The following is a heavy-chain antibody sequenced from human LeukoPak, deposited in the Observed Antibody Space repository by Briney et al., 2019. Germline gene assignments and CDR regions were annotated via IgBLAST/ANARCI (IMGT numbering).Heavy chain of an antibody. CDR2: IYKNGNT. Sequence: SETLSLTCTVSGDTVIPYYWNWIRQPPGKGLEWIAYIYKNGNTNYNPSLKSRVTISVDTSKNQFSLNLTSVTAADTAIYYCATLAANGDNYFDYWGQGTLVTVSS. D-gene: IGHD4-17*01. CDR3: ATLAANGDNYFDY. V-gene: IGHV4-59*02. CDR1: GDTVIPYY. J-gene: IGHJ4*02.